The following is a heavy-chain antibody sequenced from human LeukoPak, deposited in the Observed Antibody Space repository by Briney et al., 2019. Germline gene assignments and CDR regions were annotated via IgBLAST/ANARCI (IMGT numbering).Heavy chain of an antibody. V-gene: IGHV1-18*01. D-gene: IGHD5-12*01. J-gene: IGHJ4*02. CDR1: GYTFSYYG. Sequence: ASVKVSCKASGYTFSYYGFRWVRQAPGQGLEWMGWISPYNGNTHYAQKVQGRVTMTTGTSTSTAYMELRSLRSDDTAVYYCARDRNSDYDYRLYYFDYWGQGTLVTVSS. CDR2: ISPYNGNT. CDR3: ARDRNSDYDYRLYYFDY.